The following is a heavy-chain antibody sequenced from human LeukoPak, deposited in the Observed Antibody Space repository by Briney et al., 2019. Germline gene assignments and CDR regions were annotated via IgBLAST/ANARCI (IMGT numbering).Heavy chain of an antibody. V-gene: IGHV3-48*03. Sequence: GGSLRLSCAASRFTFSSYEMNWVRQAPGKGLEWVSYISSSGSTLYYADSVKGRFTISRDNAKNSLYLQMNSLRAEDTAVYYCARGGHSGYDDFDYWGQGTLVTVSS. CDR1: RFTFSSYE. CDR2: ISSSGSTL. CDR3: ARGGHSGYDDFDY. J-gene: IGHJ4*02. D-gene: IGHD5-12*01.